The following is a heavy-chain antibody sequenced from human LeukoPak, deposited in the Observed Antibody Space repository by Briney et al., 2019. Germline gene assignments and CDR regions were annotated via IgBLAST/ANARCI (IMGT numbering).Heavy chain of an antibody. J-gene: IGHJ4*02. D-gene: IGHD2-2*01. V-gene: IGHV3-23*01. CDR1: GFTFGNYA. CDR2: ISGSGGNT. CDR3: ARDLVVVPPAPSSPGHKDY. Sequence: GGSLRLSCAASGFTFGNYAMSWVRQAPGKGLEWVSTISGSGGNTFYAGSVKGRFTISRDNSKSTLYLQMNSLRAEDTAVYYCARDLVVVPPAPSSPGHKDYWGQGTLVTVSS.